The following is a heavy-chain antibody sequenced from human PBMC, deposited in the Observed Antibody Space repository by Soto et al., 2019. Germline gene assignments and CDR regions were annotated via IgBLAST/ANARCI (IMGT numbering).Heavy chain of an antibody. D-gene: IGHD3-10*01. Sequence: GGSLRLSCAASGFTFSSYAMSWVRQAPGKGLEWVSGISGSGGSTYYADSVKGRFTISRDNSKNTLNLQMNSLRAEDTAVYYCAKGVPDYYGSGSCDYWGQGTLVTVSS. CDR1: GFTFSSYA. CDR3: AKGVPDYYGSGSCDY. J-gene: IGHJ4*02. V-gene: IGHV3-23*01. CDR2: ISGSGGST.